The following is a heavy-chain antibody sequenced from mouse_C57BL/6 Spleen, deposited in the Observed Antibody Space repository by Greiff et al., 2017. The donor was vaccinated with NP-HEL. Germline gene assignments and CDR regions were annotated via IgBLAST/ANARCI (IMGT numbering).Heavy chain of an antibody. D-gene: IGHD5-1-1*01. CDR3: ARKNNYVDLDY. CDR1: GYTFTSYG. CDR2: IYPRSGNT. J-gene: IGHJ2*01. Sequence: VQLQESGAELARPGASVKLSCKASGYTFTSYGISWVKQRTGQGLEWIGEIYPRSGNTYYNEKFKGKATLTEDKSSSTAYMELRSLTSEDSAVYFCARKNNYVDLDYWGQGTTLTVSS. V-gene: IGHV1-81*01.